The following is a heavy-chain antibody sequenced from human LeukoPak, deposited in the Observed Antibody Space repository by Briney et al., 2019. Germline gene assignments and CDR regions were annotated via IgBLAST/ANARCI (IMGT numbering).Heavy chain of an antibody. CDR2: IYTSGST. Sequence: PSETLSLTCTVSGGSIRSYYWSWIREPAGKGLEWIGRIYTSGSTNYNPSLKSRVTMSVDTSKNQFSLKLSSVTAADTAVYYCARDKKVALITVTKNYYYMDVWGKGTTVTVSS. J-gene: IGHJ6*03. CDR3: ARDKKVALITVTKNYYYMDV. V-gene: IGHV4-4*07. D-gene: IGHD4-11*01. CDR1: GGSIRSYY.